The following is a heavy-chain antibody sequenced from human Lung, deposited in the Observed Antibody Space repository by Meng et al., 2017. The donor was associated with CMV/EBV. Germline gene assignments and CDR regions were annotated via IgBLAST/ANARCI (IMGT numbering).Heavy chain of an antibody. D-gene: IGHD5-24*01. CDR3: ARDSPLDGYSLRDY. J-gene: IGHJ4*02. Sequence: ELVQPGLAVQQPGASVEGSCSPSGYTVTSYAINWVRQAPGQGPDWMGWIDPITGNPTYDHGFTWRFVFSLDTSVSTAYLQINSLRADDTAVYYCARDSPLDGYSLRDYWGQGTLVTVSS. CDR2: IDPITGNP. V-gene: IGHV7-4-1*02. CDR1: GYTVTSYA.